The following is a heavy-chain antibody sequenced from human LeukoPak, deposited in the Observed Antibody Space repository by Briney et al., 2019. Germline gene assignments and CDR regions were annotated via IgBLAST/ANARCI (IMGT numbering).Heavy chain of an antibody. J-gene: IGHJ4*02. CDR2: INHSGST. CDR3: ASLKAVALDY. CDR1: GGSFSGYY. V-gene: IGHV4-34*01. D-gene: IGHD6-19*01. Sequence: SETLSLTCAVYGGSFSGYYWSWIRQPPGKGLEWIGEINHSGSTNYNPSLKSRVTISVDTSKNQFSLKLSSVTAADTAVYYCASLKAVALDYWGQGTLVTVSS.